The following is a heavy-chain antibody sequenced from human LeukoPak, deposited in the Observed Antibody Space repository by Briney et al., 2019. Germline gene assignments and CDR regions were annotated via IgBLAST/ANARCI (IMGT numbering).Heavy chain of an antibody. CDR2: IIPIFGTA. J-gene: IGHJ5*02. Sequence: ASVKVSCKASGGTFSSYAISWVRQAPGQGLEWMGAIIPIFGTANYAQKFQGRVTITADKSTSTAYMELSSLRSEDTAVYYCAMPPGLLSSGWFDPWGEAALVTVCS. CDR1: GGTFSSYA. D-gene: IGHD1-26*01. CDR3: AMPPGLLSSGWFDP. V-gene: IGHV1-69*06.